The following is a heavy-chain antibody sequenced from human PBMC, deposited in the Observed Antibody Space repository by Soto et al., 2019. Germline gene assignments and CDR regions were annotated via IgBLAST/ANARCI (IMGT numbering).Heavy chain of an antibody. Sequence: PSETLSLTCTVSGGSISSYYWSWIRQPPGKGLEWIGYIYYSGSTNYNPSLKSRVTISVDTSKNQFSLKLSSVTAADTAVYYCASTTDSGYDSLSFDYWGQGTLVTVSS. V-gene: IGHV4-59*08. CDR3: ASTTDSGYDSLSFDY. J-gene: IGHJ4*02. CDR1: GGSISSYY. D-gene: IGHD5-12*01. CDR2: IYYSGST.